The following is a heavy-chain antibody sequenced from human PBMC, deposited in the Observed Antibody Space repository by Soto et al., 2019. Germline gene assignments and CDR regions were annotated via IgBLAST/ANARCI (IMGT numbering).Heavy chain of an antibody. CDR2: ISWNSGSI. J-gene: IGHJ4*02. D-gene: IGHD5-18*01. CDR3: ARTHESGYSYGYFDY. CDR1: GFTFDDYA. V-gene: IGHV3-9*01. Sequence: EVQLVESGGGLVQPGRSLRLSCAASGFTFDDYAMHWVRQAPGKGLEWVSGISWNSGSIGYADSVKGRFTISRDNAKNSLYLQMNSLRAEDTALYYCARTHESGYSYGYFDYWGQGTLVTVSS.